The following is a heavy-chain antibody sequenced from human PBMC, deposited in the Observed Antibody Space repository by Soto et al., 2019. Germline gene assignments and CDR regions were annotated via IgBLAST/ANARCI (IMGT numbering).Heavy chain of an antibody. CDR3: ARDCAGYSSGWYQRGGFDY. D-gene: IGHD6-19*01. V-gene: IGHV3-33*01. CDR2: IWYDGSNK. CDR1: GFTFSSYG. J-gene: IGHJ4*02. Sequence: QVQLVESGGGVVQPGKSLRLSCAASGFTFSSYGMHWVRQAPGKGLEWVAVIWYDGSNKYYADSVKGRCTISRDNSKNTLYLQMNSLRAEDPAVYYCARDCAGYSSGWYQRGGFDYWGQGTLVTVSS.